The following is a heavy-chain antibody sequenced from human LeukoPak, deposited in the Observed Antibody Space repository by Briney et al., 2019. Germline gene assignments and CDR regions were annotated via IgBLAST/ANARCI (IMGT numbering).Heavy chain of an antibody. V-gene: IGHV3-43*01. Sequence: PGGSLRLSCAVSGFTFDDYTMHWVRQAPGKGLEWVSLISWDGVSTYYADSVKGRFTISRDNSKNSLYLQMNSLRTEDTALYYCEKDPGWDWGLGTMVSVSP. D-gene: IGHD6-19*01. CDR3: EKDPGWD. J-gene: IGHJ3*01. CDR2: ISWDGVST. CDR1: GFTFDDYT.